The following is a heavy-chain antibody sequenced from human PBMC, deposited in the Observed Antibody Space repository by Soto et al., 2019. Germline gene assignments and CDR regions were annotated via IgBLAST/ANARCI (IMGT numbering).Heavy chain of an antibody. D-gene: IGHD2-2*02. CDR2: ISSSSSYI. CDR3: ARETGYCSSTSCYTSIYYGMDV. Sequence: GGSLILSCASYWFTFLSYIMNWVHKAPGPGLEWVSSISSSSSYIYYADSVKGRFTISRDNAKNSLYLQMNSLRAEDTVVYYCARETGYCSSTSCYTSIYYGMDVWGQGT. CDR1: WFTFLSYI. V-gene: IGHV3-21*01. J-gene: IGHJ6*02.